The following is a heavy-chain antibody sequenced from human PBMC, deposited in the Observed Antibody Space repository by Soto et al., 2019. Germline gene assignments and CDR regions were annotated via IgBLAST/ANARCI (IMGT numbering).Heavy chain of an antibody. Sequence: PXETLSLTCAIYVASFSDYSWSCIRQPPGKGLQWIGEINHTGSTNYSPSLKSRVTISQDTSKNQFFLRSRSVTAADTAVYYCARRPAYTHNTSICFEPWGQGTPVTVSS. CDR1: VASFSDYS. D-gene: IGHD2-21*01. CDR3: ARRPAYTHNTSICFEP. V-gene: IGHV4-34*01. J-gene: IGHJ5*02. CDR2: INHTGST.